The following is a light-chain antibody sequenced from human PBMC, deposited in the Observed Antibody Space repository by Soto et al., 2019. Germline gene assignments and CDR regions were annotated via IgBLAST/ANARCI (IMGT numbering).Light chain of an antibody. Sequence: QSVLTQPPSASGSPGQPVTISCTGTSSDVGGYDYVSWYQQYPGKAPKLLIYEVSKRPSGVPDRFSGSKTGNTASLTVSGLQAEDEADYHCSSYTSSSTYVFGTGTKVTVL. J-gene: IGLJ1*01. CDR1: SSDVGGYDY. CDR2: EVS. V-gene: IGLV2-8*01. CDR3: SSYTSSSTYV.